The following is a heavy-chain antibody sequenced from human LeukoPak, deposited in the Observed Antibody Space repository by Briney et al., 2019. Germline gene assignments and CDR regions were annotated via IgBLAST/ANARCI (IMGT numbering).Heavy chain of an antibody. CDR1: GFTFSSYA. CDR2: ISYDGSNK. J-gene: IGHJ4*02. V-gene: IGHV3-30-3*01. CDR3: ARDITMIVVVIPTYDY. D-gene: IGHD3-22*01. Sequence: PGGSLRLSCAASGFTFSSYAMHWVRQAPGKGLEWVAVISYDGSNKYYADSVKGRFTISRDNSKSMLYLQMNSLRAEDTAVYYCARDITMIVVVIPTYDYWGQGTLVTVSS.